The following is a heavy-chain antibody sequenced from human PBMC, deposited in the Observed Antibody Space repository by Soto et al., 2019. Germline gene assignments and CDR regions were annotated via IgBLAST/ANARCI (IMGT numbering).Heavy chain of an antibody. CDR1: GASIKSRNYF. CDR2: IHSSGGT. V-gene: IGHV4-39*02. CDR3: GRLAEAATGHTDFDF. J-gene: IGHJ4*02. D-gene: IGHD2-15*01. Sequence: QLQLQETGPGLVKPSETLSLTCTVFGASIKSRNYFWGWIRQPPGKGLEFVGSIHSSGGTYYNPSLKSRVTVSVDLSNSHFSLSLKSLTATDTAVYYCGRLAEAATGHTDFDFWGQGTLVTVSS.